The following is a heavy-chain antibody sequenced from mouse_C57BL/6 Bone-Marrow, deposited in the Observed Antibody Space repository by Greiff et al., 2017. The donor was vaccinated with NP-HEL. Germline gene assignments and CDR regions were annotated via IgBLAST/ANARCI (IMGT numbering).Heavy chain of an antibody. Sequence: EVQRVESAGGLVQPGSSMKLSCTASGFTFSDYYMAWVRQVPEKGLEWVANINYDGSSTYYLDSLKSRFIISRDNAKNILYLQMSSLKSEDTATYDCARARWYYFDYWGQGTTLTVSS. CDR2: INYDGSST. J-gene: IGHJ2*01. V-gene: IGHV5-16*01. CDR1: GFTFSDYY. CDR3: ARARWYYFDY.